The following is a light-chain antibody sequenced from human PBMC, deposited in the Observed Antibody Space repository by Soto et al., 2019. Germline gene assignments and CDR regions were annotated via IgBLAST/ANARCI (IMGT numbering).Light chain of an antibody. CDR3: QQRCNWSRT. V-gene: IGKV3-11*02. CDR2: NAS. Sequence: ESVLTQSPGTLSLSRGDRGTLSCSASQTVRNNYIAWYQQKPGQAPRFLIYNASSRATGSPARFSGSGSGRDFTLTISSLEPVYFAVYVCQQRCNWSRTFGQGTKVDIK. CDR1: QTVRNNY. J-gene: IGKJ1*01.